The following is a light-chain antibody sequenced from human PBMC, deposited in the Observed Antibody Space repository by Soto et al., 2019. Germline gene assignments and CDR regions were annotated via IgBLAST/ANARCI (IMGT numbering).Light chain of an antibody. CDR2: AVS. V-gene: IGKV1-39*01. CDR1: QPISSY. J-gene: IGKJ2*01. CDR3: QQSFSTPIYT. Sequence: DIHLTQSPSSLSASVGDRVTMTCWASQPISSYLNWYQKRPGEAPKLLIYAVSTLHSGVPSRFSGSGSGTDFTLTISSLQPEDFATYYCQQSFSTPIYTFGQGTELEIK.